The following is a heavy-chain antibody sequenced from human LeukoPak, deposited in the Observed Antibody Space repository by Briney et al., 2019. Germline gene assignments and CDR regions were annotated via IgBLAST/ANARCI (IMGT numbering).Heavy chain of an antibody. Sequence: SQTLSLTFSVSGGSISSASYYWSWIRQHPGKGLEWIGYIYYSGSTSYNPSLESRLTMSVDTSKNQFSLKLSSVTAADTAVYYCARGIAVAGKSWFDPWGQGTLVTVSS. CDR1: GGSISSASYY. D-gene: IGHD6-19*01. V-gene: IGHV4-31*03. CDR2: IYYSGST. J-gene: IGHJ5*02. CDR3: ARGIAVAGKSWFDP.